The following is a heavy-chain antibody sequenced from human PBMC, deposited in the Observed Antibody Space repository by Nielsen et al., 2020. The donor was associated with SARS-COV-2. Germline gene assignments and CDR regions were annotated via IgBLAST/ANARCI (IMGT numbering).Heavy chain of an antibody. Sequence: SETLSLTCTFYGGSFSGYHWSWIRQSPGKGLEWIGEINHSGSTSYNPSLKSRVTISVDTSKKQFSLNLSSVTAADTAIYYCARGGYNIYDFDYWGRGTLVTVSS. CDR1: GGSFSGYH. J-gene: IGHJ4*02. CDR2: INHSGST. V-gene: IGHV4-34*01. CDR3: ARGGYNIYDFDY. D-gene: IGHD5-24*01.